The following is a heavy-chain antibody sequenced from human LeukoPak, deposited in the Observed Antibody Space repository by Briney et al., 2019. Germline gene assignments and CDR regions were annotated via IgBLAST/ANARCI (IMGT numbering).Heavy chain of an antibody. Sequence: GGSLRLSCAASGFTFSSYAMSWVRQAPGKGLKWVSAISGSGGSTYYADSVKGRFAISRDNSKNTLYLQMNSLRAEDTAVYYCAKVGSSGPPTNWFDPWGQGTLVTVSS. CDR2: ISGSGGST. D-gene: IGHD6-19*01. V-gene: IGHV3-23*01. CDR1: GFTFSSYA. J-gene: IGHJ5*02. CDR3: AKVGSSGPPTNWFDP.